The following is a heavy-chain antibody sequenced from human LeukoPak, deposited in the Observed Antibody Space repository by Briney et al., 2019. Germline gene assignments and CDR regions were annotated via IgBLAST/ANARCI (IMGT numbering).Heavy chain of an antibody. CDR1: GYSFTDYY. CDR2: INPNSGGT. V-gene: IGHV1-2*02. D-gene: IGHD2-21*01. J-gene: IGHJ5*02. Sequence: ASVKVSCKTSGYSFTDYYMHWVRQAPGQGLEWMGWINPNSGGTSSAQKFQGRVTMTRDTSITTVYMEVRWLTSDDTAVYYCARADRLHGGPYLIGPWGQGTLVTVSS. CDR3: ARADRLHGGPYLIGP.